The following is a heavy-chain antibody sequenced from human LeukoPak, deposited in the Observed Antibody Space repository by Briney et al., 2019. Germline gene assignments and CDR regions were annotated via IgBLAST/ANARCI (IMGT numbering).Heavy chain of an antibody. CDR2: IRYDGSNK. D-gene: IGHD6-13*01. Sequence: GGSLRLSCAASGFTFSSYGMHWVRQAPGKGLEWVAFIRYDGSNKYYADSVKGRFTISRDNSKNTLYLQMNSLRAEDTAVYYCARDSSSWYPDAFDIWGQGTMVTVSS. CDR1: GFTFSSYG. V-gene: IGHV3-30*02. CDR3: ARDSSSWYPDAFDI. J-gene: IGHJ3*02.